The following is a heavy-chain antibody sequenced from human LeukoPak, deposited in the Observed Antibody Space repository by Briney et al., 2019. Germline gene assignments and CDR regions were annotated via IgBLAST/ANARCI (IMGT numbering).Heavy chain of an antibody. CDR3: ARRISTRRGETCSSTSCYFDY. D-gene: IGHD2-2*01. CDR1: GFSISSGYF. Sequence: SETLSLTCAVSGFSISSGYFWAWIRQSPGEGLEWIGSIFHSGITYYNPSLKSRITISVDTSKNQFSLRLSSVTAADTAVYYCARRISTRRGETCSSTSCYFDYWGQGTLVTVSS. CDR2: IFHSGIT. J-gene: IGHJ4*02. V-gene: IGHV4-38-2*01.